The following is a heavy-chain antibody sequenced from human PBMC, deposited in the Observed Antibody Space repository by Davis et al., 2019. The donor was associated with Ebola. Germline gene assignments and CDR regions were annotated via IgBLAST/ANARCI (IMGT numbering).Heavy chain of an antibody. CDR3: ARGFSWNLDY. CDR1: GFTFSSYS. Sequence: PGGSLRLSCTASGFTFSSYSMNWVRQAPGKGLEWVSSISSSSSSMYYVDSVKGRFTISRDNAKNSLYLQMNSLRVEDTAVYFCARGFSWNLDYWGQGTLVTVSS. CDR2: ISSSSSSM. D-gene: IGHD2-15*01. J-gene: IGHJ4*02. V-gene: IGHV3-21*01.